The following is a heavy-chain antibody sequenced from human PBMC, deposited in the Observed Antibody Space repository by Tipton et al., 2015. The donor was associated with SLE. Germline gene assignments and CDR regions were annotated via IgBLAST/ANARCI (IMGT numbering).Heavy chain of an antibody. D-gene: IGHD5-18*01. CDR2: IIPIFGTA. V-gene: IGHV1-69*01. CDR1: GGSFSSYS. J-gene: IGHJ4*02. Sequence: QLVQSGAEVKKPGSSVKVSCKASGGSFSSYSISWVRQAPGQGLEWMGGIIPIFGTANYAQKFQGRVTITADESTSTAYMELRSLRSDDTAVYSCARDRIQLWTRYFDYWGQGTLVTVSS. CDR3: ARDRIQLWTRYFDY.